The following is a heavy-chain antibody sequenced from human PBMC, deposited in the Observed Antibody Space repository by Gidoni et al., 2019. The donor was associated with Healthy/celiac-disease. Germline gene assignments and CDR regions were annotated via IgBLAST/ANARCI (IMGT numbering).Heavy chain of an antibody. V-gene: IGHV3-74*01. D-gene: IGHD6-19*01. CDR2: INRDGSST. J-gene: IGHJ2*01. CDR1: GFTFSSYW. CDR3: ARDHRQWLVDWYFDL. Sequence: EVQLVESGGGLVQPGGSLRLSCAASGFTFSSYWMHWVRQAPGKGLVWVSRINRDGSSTSYADSVKGRFTISRDNAKNTLYLQMNSLRAEDTAVYYCARDHRQWLVDWYFDLWGRGTLVTVSS.